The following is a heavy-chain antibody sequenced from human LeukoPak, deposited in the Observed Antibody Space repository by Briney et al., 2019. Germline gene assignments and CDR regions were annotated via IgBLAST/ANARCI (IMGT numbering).Heavy chain of an antibody. CDR1: GFTFSTYW. J-gene: IGHJ4*02. Sequence: TGGSLRLSCAASGFTFSTYWMNWVRQAPGKGLEWVASIKPDGSEKYYVDSVKGRFTMSRDNAKNLMYVQMNSLRAEDTAVYYCARDVAAAGGIDYWGQGTLVTVSS. CDR3: ARDVAAAGGIDY. D-gene: IGHD6-13*01. CDR2: IKPDGSEK. V-gene: IGHV3-7*05.